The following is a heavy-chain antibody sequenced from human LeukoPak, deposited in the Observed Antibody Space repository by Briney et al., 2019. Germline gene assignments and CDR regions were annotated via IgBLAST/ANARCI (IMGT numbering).Heavy chain of an antibody. J-gene: IGHJ4*02. CDR2: FYTSGGT. CDR1: GGSISNYY. CDR3: TRGAPGIAARADY. V-gene: IGHV4-4*07. D-gene: IGHD6-13*01. Sequence: SETLSLTCSVSGGSISNYYWSWMRQPAGEGLEWIGRFYTSGGTRYNPSLESRVAMSVDASKNQFFLKLTSVTAADTAVYYCTRGAPGIAARADYWGQGTLVTVSS.